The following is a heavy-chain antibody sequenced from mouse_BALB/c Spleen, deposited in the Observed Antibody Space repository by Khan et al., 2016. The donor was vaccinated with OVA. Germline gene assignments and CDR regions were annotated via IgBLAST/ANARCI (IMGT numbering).Heavy chain of an antibody. V-gene: IGHV1S136*01. J-gene: IGHJ3*01. CDR1: GYTFSSSD. Sequence: EVQLQQSGPELVKPGASVKMSCKASGYTFSSSDIHWVRQKPGQGLEWIGYINPYNDYTKFNEKFKGKATLTSDKSSSTAYLELSSLTSEDSAVFYCVRGVLGLQARVGYWGQGTLVTVSA. CDR3: VRGVLGLQARVGY. D-gene: IGHD3-1*01. CDR2: INPYNDYT.